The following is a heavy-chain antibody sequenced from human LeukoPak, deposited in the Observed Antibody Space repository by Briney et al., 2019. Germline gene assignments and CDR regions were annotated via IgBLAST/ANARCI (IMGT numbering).Heavy chain of an antibody. J-gene: IGHJ5*02. CDR2: IYTSGST. CDR3: AREGDYSNYLNWFDP. CDR1: GGSISSYY. Sequence: PSETLSLTCTVSGGSISSYYWSWIRQPAGKGLGWIGRIYTSGSTNYNPSLKSRVTMSVDTSKNQFSLKLSSVTAADTAVYYCAREGDYSNYLNWFDPWGQGTLVTVSS. D-gene: IGHD4-11*01. V-gene: IGHV4-4*07.